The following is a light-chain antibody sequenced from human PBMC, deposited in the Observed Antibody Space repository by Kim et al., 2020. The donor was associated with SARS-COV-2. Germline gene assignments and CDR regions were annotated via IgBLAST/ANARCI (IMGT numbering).Light chain of an antibody. CDR1: SLRSYY. CDR3: NSRDSNGNVA. CDR2: GKN. J-gene: IGLJ2*01. Sequence: SSELTQDPAVSVALGQTVRITCQGDSLRSYYATWYQQKPGQAPILVIYGKNNRPSGIPDRFSGSTSGNTASLTITGTQAGDEADYYCNSRDSNGNVAFGG. V-gene: IGLV3-19*01.